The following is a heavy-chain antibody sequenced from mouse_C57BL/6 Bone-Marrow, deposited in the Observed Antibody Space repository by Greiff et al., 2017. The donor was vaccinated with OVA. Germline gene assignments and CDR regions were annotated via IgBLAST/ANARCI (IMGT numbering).Heavy chain of an antibody. CDR1: GFSFNTYA. Sequence: DVQLVESGGGLVQPKGSLKLSCAASGFSFNTYAMNWVRQAPGKGLEWVARIRSKSNNYATYYADSVKDRFTISRDDSESMLYLQMNNLKTEDTAMYYCVRPRGYWSWFAYWGQGTLVTVSA. J-gene: IGHJ3*01. V-gene: IGHV10-1*01. CDR2: IRSKSNNYAT. D-gene: IGHD2-3*01. CDR3: VRPRGYWSWFAY.